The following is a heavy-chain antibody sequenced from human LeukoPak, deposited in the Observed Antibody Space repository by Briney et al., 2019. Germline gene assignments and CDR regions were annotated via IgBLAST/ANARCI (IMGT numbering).Heavy chain of an antibody. CDR1: GDSVSSNSAA. J-gene: IGHJ6*02. D-gene: IGHD5-24*01. V-gene: IGHV6-1*01. CDR2: TYYRATWYN. Sequence: KASQTLSLTCAISGDSVSSNSAAWNWIRQSPSRGLEWLGRTYYRATWYNAYAVSVKSRIKIKPDTSKNQSSLQLNSVTPEDTAVYCCARVVPQVSKTERRDGYKYRYYYGMDVWGQGTTVTVSS. CDR3: ARVVPQVSKTERRDGYKYRYYYGMDV.